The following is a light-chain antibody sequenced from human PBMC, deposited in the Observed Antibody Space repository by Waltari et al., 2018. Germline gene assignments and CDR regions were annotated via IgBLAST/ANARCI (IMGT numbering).Light chain of an antibody. CDR2: DAS. CDR1: QSIRSW. CDR3: QHYNNYS. V-gene: IGKV1-5*01. Sequence: DIQMTQSPSTLSASVGDRVTITYRASQSIRSWLAWYQQKPGKAHKVLIYDASTLESGVSSRFSGSGSGTEFTLTINGLQPDDFATYYCQHYNNYSFGQGTRVEIK. J-gene: IGKJ1*01.